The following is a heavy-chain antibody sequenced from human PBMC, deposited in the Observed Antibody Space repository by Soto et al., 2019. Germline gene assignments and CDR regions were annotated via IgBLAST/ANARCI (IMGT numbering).Heavy chain of an antibody. D-gene: IGHD3-10*01. CDR2: LYSGGST. CDR1: GFTVSTNY. V-gene: IGHV3-53*01. J-gene: IGHJ4*02. Sequence: GGSLRLSCEGFGFTVSTNYMSWVRQTPGKGLEWVSVLYSGGSTFYADSVKGRFTISRDNSRNTLYLQMRSLRAEDTAVYYCARGFPSMTYYGEYYFDYWGKGTLVTISS. CDR3: ARGFPSMTYYGEYYFDY.